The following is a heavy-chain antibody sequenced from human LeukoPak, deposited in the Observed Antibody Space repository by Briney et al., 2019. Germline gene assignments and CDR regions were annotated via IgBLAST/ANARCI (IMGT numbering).Heavy chain of an antibody. CDR3: ARGRYYGSGSYYNV. CDR2: INHSGST. J-gene: IGHJ4*02. D-gene: IGHD3-10*01. V-gene: IGHV4-34*01. Sequence: KPSETLSLTCAVYGGSFSGYYWSWIRQPPGKGLEWIGEINHSGSTNYNPSLKSRVTISVDTSKNQFSLKLSSVTAADTAVYYCARGRYYGSGSYYNVWGQGTLVTVSS. CDR1: GGSFSGYY.